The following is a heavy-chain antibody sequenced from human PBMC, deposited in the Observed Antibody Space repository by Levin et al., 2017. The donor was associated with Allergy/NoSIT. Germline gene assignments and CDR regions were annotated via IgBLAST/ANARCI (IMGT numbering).Heavy chain of an antibody. V-gene: IGHV3-15*01. CDR1: GFTFSNAW. CDR2: IKSKTDGGTT. CDR3: RMIEPDY. J-gene: IGHJ4*02. Sequence: GESLKISCAASGFTFSNAWMSWVRQAPGKGLEWVGRIKSKTDGGTTDYAAPVKGRFTISRDDSKNTLYLQMNSLKTEDTAVYYCRMIEPDYWGQGTLVTVSS. D-gene: IGHD3-22*01.